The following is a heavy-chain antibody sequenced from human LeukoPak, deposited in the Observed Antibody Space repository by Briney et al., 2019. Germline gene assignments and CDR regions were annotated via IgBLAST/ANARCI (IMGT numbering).Heavy chain of an antibody. J-gene: IGHJ6*02. D-gene: IGHD2-2*01. V-gene: IGHV4-39*07. CDR2: I. Sequence: SETLSLTCTVSGGSISSSSYYWGWIRQPPGKGLEWIGSIYCNPSLKSRVSISVDTSNNQFSLKVNSVTAADTAVYYCARDAGHQLSRRNYYAMDVWGQGTTVTVSS. CDR1: GGSISSSSYY. CDR3: ARDAGHQLSRRNYYAMDV.